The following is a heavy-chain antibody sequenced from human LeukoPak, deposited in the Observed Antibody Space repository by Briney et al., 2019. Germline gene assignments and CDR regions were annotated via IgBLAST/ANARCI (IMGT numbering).Heavy chain of an antibody. V-gene: IGHV3-74*03. D-gene: IGHD2/OR15-2a*01. J-gene: IGHJ4*02. Sequence: GGSLRLSCPASGFTFNRYWMHWVRHVPGKGLVWVSRINSDGSSTTYADSVKSRFTISRDNARNTLYLQMNTLRAEDTAVYYCARGRGTIYMFDYWGQGTLVTVSS. CDR1: GFTFNRYW. CDR3: ARGRGTIYMFDY. CDR2: INSDGSST.